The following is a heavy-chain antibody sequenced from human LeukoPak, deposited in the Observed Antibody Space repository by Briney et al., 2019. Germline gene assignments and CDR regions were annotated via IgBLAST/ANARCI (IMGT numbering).Heavy chain of an antibody. Sequence: QPGGSLRLSCATSGFTFSSYSMNWVRQAPGKGLEWVSYISSSSSSIYYADSVKGRFTISRDNAKNSLYLQMNSLRAEDTAVYYCAGYCSTTSCRNVDYWGQGTLVTVSS. CDR1: GFTFSSYS. J-gene: IGHJ4*02. V-gene: IGHV3-48*04. CDR2: ISSSSSSI. D-gene: IGHD2-2*01. CDR3: AGYCSTTSCRNVDY.